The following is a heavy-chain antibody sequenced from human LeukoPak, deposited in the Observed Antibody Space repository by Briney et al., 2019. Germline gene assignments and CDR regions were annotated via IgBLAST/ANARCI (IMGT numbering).Heavy chain of an antibody. Sequence: SETLSLTCTVSGGSVSSGNYYWSWIRQPPGKGLEWIGYIYYSGSTNYNPSLKSRVTISVDTSKNQFSLKLSSVTAADTAVYYCARFRRDGYNYDYYYGMDVWGQGTTVTVSS. D-gene: IGHD5-24*01. CDR2: IYYSGST. CDR3: ARFRRDGYNYDYYYGMDV. CDR1: GGSVSSGNYY. J-gene: IGHJ6*02. V-gene: IGHV4-61*01.